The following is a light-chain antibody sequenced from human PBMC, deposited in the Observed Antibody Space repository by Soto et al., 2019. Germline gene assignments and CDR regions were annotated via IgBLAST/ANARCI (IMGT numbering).Light chain of an antibody. CDR1: SSNIGSNT. V-gene: IGLV1-44*01. CDR3: AAWVDSLKGVV. Sequence: QSVLTQPPSASGTPGQRVTISCSGSSSNIGSNTVNWYQQVPGTAPKLLIYNNNQRPSGVPDRFSGSKSGTSNSLAISGLQSEDEADYYCAAWVDSLKGVVFGGGTKLTVL. J-gene: IGLJ2*01. CDR2: NNN.